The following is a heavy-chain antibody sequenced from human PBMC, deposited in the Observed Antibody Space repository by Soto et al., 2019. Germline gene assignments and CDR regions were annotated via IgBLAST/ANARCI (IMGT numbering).Heavy chain of an antibody. CDR3: AKGPVPYYYYGMDV. CDR1: GFTFSSYA. V-gene: IGHV3-23*01. Sequence: GGSLRLSCAASGFTFSSYAMSWVRQAPGKGLEWVSAISGSGGSTYYADSVKGRFTISRDNSKNTLYLQMNSLRAEDTAVYYCAKGPVPYYYYGMDVWGQGXTVTVSS. J-gene: IGHJ6*02. CDR2: ISGSGGST. D-gene: IGHD6-6*01.